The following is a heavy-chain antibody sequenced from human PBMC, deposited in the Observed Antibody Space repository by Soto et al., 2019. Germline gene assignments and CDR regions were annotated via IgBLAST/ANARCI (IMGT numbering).Heavy chain of an antibody. J-gene: IGHJ5*02. CDR1: GFPFSNYG. CDR2: ISYDGSKK. V-gene: IGHV3-30*18. Sequence: SLRLSCAASGFPFSNYGMHWVRQAPGKGLEWVALISYDGSKKFSGDSVKGRFTISRDNSKNTLYLQINNLRPEDTAVYYCAKVWDIYINYGGSEFDPWGQGTLVTVSS. D-gene: IGHD4-4*01. CDR3: AKVWDIYINYGGSEFDP.